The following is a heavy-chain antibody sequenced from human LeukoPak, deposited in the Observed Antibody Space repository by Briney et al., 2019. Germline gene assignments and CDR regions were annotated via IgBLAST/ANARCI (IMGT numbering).Heavy chain of an antibody. CDR3: ARDPGDGYPPYYFDY. CDR1: GGSISSGGYS. CDR2: IYYSGST. Sequence: SETLSLTCVVSGGSISSGGYSWSWIRQPPGKGLEWIGYIYYSGSTYYNPSLKSRVTISVDTSKNQFSLKLSSVTAADTAVYYCARDPGDGYPPYYFDYWGQGTLVTVSS. V-gene: IGHV4-30-4*07. J-gene: IGHJ4*02. D-gene: IGHD5-24*01.